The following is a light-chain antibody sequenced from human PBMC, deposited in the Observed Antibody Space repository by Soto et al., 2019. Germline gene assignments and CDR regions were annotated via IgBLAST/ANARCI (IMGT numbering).Light chain of an antibody. CDR2: GAS. V-gene: IGKV3-15*01. J-gene: IGKJ1*01. Sequence: EIVMTQSPATLSVSLGERATLSCRARQSVSSNLAWYQQKPGQAPSLLIYGASTRATGIPARFSGSGSGTELTRTISSLQSEDFAVYYCHQYNTWPTFGPGTKVELK. CDR3: HQYNTWPT. CDR1: QSVSSN.